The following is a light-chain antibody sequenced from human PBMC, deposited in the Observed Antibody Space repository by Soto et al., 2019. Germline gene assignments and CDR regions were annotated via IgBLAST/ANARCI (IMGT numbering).Light chain of an antibody. V-gene: IGKV3-15*01. Sequence: EIVMTQSPATLSVSPGERASLSCRASQSVRSYLAWYQRKPGQAPRLLMYGASTRATGIPARFSGSGSGTEFILTISSLQSEDFAVYYCQQYSKWPLTFGGGTKV. J-gene: IGKJ4*01. CDR2: GAS. CDR1: QSVRSY. CDR3: QQYSKWPLT.